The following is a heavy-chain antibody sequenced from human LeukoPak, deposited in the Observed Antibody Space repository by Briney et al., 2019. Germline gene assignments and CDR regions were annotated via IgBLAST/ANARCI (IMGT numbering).Heavy chain of an antibody. Sequence: PGGSLRLSCAASGFTFSDFSINWVRQAPGKGLEWVSSINPTSTSIYYADAVRGRFTISRDNSKNTLYLQMSSLRAEDTAVYYCARDSSSFPNYFDYWGQGTLVTVSS. CDR1: GFTFSDFS. CDR3: ARDSSSFPNYFDY. V-gene: IGHV3-21*04. D-gene: IGHD3-3*02. J-gene: IGHJ4*02. CDR2: INPTSTSI.